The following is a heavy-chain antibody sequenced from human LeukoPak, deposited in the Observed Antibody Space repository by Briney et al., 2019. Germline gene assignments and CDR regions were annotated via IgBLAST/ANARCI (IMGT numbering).Heavy chain of an antibody. V-gene: IGHV4-39*01. Sequence: IPSETLSLTCTVSGDSISGSNFYWGWIRQSPGKGLEWIGSIDYSGTTYYSSSLKSRVTLSVDTPNNQFSLTLTYLTAADTAVYYCARHVSYCSSANCYRSYYYYMDVWDKGTTVTISS. D-gene: IGHD2-2*01. J-gene: IGHJ6*03. CDR3: ARHVSYCSSANCYRSYYYYMDV. CDR2: IDYSGTT. CDR1: GDSISGSNFY.